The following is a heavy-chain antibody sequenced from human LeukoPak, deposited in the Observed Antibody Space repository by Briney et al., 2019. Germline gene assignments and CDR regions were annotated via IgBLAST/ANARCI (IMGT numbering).Heavy chain of an antibody. J-gene: IGHJ6*03. D-gene: IGHD7-27*01. CDR1: GGSISGYY. V-gene: IGHV4-4*07. CDR2: IYTSGST. CDR3: ARGYNWGSPTRNFYYLDV. Sequence: KPSETLSLTCTVSGGSISGYYWSWIRQPAGKGLEWIGRIYTSGSTNYNPSLKSRVTMSVDTSKNQFSLKLRSVTAADTAVYYCARGYNWGSPTRNFYYLDVWGKGTTVTVSS.